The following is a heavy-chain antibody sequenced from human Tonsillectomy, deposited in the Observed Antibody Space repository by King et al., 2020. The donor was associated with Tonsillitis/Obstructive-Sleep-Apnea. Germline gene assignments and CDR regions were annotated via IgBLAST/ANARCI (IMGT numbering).Heavy chain of an antibody. V-gene: IGHV4-59*01. CDR2: IYYSGST. CDR1: GGSISSFY. CDR3: ARDMVLEAGGDAFDI. J-gene: IGHJ3*02. D-gene: IGHD2-8*01. Sequence: LQLQESGPGLVKPSETLSLTCTVSGGSISSFYWSWIRQPPGKGLEWIGFIYYSGSTNYNPSLKSRVTISVDTSKNQFSLKLSSVTAADKAVYYCARDMVLEAGGDAFDIWGQGTMVTVSS.